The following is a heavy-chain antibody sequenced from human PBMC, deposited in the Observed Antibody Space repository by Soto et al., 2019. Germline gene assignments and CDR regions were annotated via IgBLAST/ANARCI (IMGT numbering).Heavy chain of an antibody. V-gene: IGHV1-18*01. CDR3: ARDLGGWPDY. J-gene: IGHJ4*02. D-gene: IGHD2-15*01. CDR1: GYTVSSYH. Sequence: AAVKVSCKASGYTVSSYHIVWVRQAPGQGHELMGWISAYNGNTNYAQKLQGRVTITRDTSASTAYMELSSLRSEDTAVYYCARDLGGWPDYWGQGTLVTVSS. CDR2: ISAYNGNT.